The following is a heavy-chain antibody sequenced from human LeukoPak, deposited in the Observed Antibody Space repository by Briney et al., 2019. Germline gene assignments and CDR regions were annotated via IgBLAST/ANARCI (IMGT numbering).Heavy chain of an antibody. Sequence: SGPTLLKPTQTLTLTFTFSGFSRSTREVVVGWIRQPPGKALEWHTILFYDDDERYSPSLKGMLTVTKHTSRNHVVLTMTNMEPVDTATYYCAYSSKLISGYWFNYWGQGTLVTVSS. D-gene: IGHD3-22*01. V-gene: IGHV2-5*02. CDR3: AYSSKLISGYWFNY. CDR1: GFSRSTREVV. CDR2: LFYDDDE. J-gene: IGHJ4*02.